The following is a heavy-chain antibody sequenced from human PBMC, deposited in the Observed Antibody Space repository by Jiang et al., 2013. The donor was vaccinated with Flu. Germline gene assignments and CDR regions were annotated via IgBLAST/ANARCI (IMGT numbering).Heavy chain of an antibody. J-gene: IGHJ3*02. CDR1: GGSINRYY. Sequence: PGLVKPSETLSLTCAVSGGSINRYYWGWIRQPAGKGLEWIGRIYSSGSTNYNPSLKSRVTMSEDTSKNQFSLKLSSVTAADTAVYYCARGGYYDNRNAFDIWGQGTMVTVSS. D-gene: IGHD3-22*01. V-gene: IGHV4-4*07. CDR2: IYSSGST. CDR3: ARGGYYDNRNAFDI.